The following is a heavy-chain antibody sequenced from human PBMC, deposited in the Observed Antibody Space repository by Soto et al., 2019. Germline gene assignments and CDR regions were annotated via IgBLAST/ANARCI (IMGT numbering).Heavy chain of an antibody. CDR1: GFTFSSYA. D-gene: IGHD2-15*01. V-gene: IGHV3-23*01. Sequence: GESLKISCAASGFTFSSYAMSWVRQAPGKGLEWVSAISGSGGSTYYADSGKGRFTISRDNSKNTRYLQMNSLRAEDTAVYYCAKDSPLGYCSGGSCYSGSRYYGMDVWGQGTTVTVSS. J-gene: IGHJ6*02. CDR2: ISGSGGST. CDR3: AKDSPLGYCSGGSCYSGSRYYGMDV.